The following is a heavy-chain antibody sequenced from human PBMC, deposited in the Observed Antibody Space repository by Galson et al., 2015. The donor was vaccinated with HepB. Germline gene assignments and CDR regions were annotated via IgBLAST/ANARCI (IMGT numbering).Heavy chain of an antibody. CDR1: GFIFDDYA. D-gene: IGHD2-8*01. Sequence: SLRLSCAASGFIFDDYAVHWVRQAPGKGLEWVSGISWNSGNIDYADSVKGRFTISRDNAKNSVYLQMNSLRVEDTAMYYCAKVGLALVYAIGWFDPWGQGTQVTVSS. J-gene: IGHJ5*02. V-gene: IGHV3-9*01. CDR2: ISWNSGNI. CDR3: AKVGLALVYAIGWFDP.